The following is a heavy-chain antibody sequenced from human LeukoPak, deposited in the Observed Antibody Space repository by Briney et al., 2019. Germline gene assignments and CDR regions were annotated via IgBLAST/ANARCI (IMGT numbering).Heavy chain of an antibody. V-gene: IGHV4-34*01. CDR3: ARQRVDYDFWSGYYRGFDY. D-gene: IGHD3-3*01. J-gene: IGHJ4*02. CDR1: GGSFSGYY. Sequence: PSQTLSLTCAVYGGSFSGYYWSWIRQPPGKGLEWIGEINHSGSTNYNPSLKSRVTISVDTSKNQFSLKLSSVTAADTAVYYCARQRVDYDFWSGYYRGFDYWGQGTLVTVSS. CDR2: INHSGST.